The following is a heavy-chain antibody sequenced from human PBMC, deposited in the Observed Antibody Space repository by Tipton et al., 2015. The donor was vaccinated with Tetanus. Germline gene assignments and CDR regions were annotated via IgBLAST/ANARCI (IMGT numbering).Heavy chain of an antibody. D-gene: IGHD2-21*01. CDR2: VDYFGST. V-gene: IGHV4-59*01. CDR3: ARERIEAFYYHGLDV. J-gene: IGHJ6*02. CDR1: GGSISTYH. Sequence: TLSLTCTVSGGSISTYHWNWIRQSPGKGLEWIGYVDYFGSTKINPSLKSRVTISVDTSKNQFSLQLAFVTAADTAIYYCARERIEAFYYHGLDVWGPGTTVTVSS.